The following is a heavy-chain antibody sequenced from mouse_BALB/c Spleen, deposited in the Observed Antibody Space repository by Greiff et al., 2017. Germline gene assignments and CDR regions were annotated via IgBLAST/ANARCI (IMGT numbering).Heavy chain of an antibody. CDR1: GFTFSSYA. CDR2: ISSGGSYT. CDR3: ARGDWDDYAMDY. D-gene: IGHD4-1*01. J-gene: IGHJ4*01. Sequence: EVQLQQSGGGLVKPGGSLKLSCAASGFTFSSYAMSWVRQSPEKRLEWVAEISSGGSYTYYPDTVTGRFTISRDNAKNTLYLEMSSLRSEDTAMYYCARGDWDDYAMDYWGQGTSVTVSS. V-gene: IGHV5-9-4*01.